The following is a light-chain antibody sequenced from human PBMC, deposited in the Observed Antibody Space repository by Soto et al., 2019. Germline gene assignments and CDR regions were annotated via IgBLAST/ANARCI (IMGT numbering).Light chain of an antibody. V-gene: IGLV3-21*04. CDR3: LVWDSTSDQLYV. CDR1: KIGGQS. Sequence: SYELTQPPSVSVAPGKTASISCGGDKIGGQSVHWFQQRPGQAPVLVLYYDRDRPSGIPERFSGSKSGNTATLTISRVEVGDEADYYCLVWDSTSDQLYVFGTGTKVTVL. CDR2: YDR. J-gene: IGLJ1*01.